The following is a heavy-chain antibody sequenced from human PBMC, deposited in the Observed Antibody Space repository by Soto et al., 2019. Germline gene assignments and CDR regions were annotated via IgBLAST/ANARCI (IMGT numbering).Heavy chain of an antibody. Sequence: EVQLVESGGGLVQPGGSLRLSCAASGFTVSSNYMNWVHQAPGKGLEWVSIIYGAASTYYADSVKGRFTISRDNSKNTLYLQMNSLRAEDTAVYYCARDGPSRSRYYFDYWGQGTLVTVSS. D-gene: IGHD6-13*01. CDR1: GFTVSSNY. CDR3: ARDGPSRSRYYFDY. V-gene: IGHV3-66*01. CDR2: IYGAAST. J-gene: IGHJ4*02.